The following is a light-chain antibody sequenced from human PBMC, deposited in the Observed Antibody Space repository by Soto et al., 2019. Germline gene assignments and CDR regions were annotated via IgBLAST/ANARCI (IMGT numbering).Light chain of an antibody. J-gene: IGKJ3*01. CDR1: QSVSNNY. CDR3: QRYGSSPGLFT. CDR2: GAS. V-gene: IGKV3-20*01. Sequence: EIVLTQSPGSLSLSPGERATLSCRASQSVSNNYVAWYQQKPGQAPRLLIYGASSRATAIPDRCSGSGSGTDFTLTISRLEPEDFALYYCQRYGSSPGLFTFGPGTKVDIK.